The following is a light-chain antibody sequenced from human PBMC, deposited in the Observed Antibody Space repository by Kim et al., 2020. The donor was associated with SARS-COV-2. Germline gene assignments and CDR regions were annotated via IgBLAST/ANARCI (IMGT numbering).Light chain of an antibody. V-gene: IGKV6-21*02. CDR3: HQSSSLYT. J-gene: IGKJ2*01. Sequence: EIVLTQSPDFLSVAPKETVTITCRASQSLSLTLHWYQQQPGQSPKLLIKYASLSISGVPSRFSGSGSGTEFKLAISGLEAEDAATYYCHQSSSLYTFGQGTKLEI. CDR1: QSLSLT. CDR2: YAS.